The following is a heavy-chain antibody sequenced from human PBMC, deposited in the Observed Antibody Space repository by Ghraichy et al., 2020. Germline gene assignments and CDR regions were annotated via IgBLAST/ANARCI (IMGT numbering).Heavy chain of an antibody. CDR1: GYTFTSYD. D-gene: IGHD2-2*01. CDR3: ARVKGSCFISKGCIRWFDP. J-gene: IGHJ5*02. CDR2: MNPNSGNT. V-gene: IGHV1-8*01. Sequence: ASVKVSCKASGYTFTSYDINWVRQATGQGLEWMGWMNPNSGNTGYAQKFQGRVTMTRNTSISTAYMELSSLRSEDTAVYYCARVKGSCFISKGCIRWFDPWGQGTLVTVSS.